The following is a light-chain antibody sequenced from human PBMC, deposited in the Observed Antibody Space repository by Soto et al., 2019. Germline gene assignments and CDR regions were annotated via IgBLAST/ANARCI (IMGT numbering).Light chain of an antibody. CDR1: TSNLGAGYD. V-gene: IGLV1-40*01. CDR3: AAWDDSLNGWV. CDR2: GNR. J-gene: IGLJ3*02. Sequence: QSVLTQPPSVSGAPGQRVTLSCTGNTSNLGAGYDVHWYQQLPGAAPKLVIFGNRNRPSGVPERFSGSKSGTSASLAISGLQSEDEADYYCAAWDDSLNGWVFAGGTKLTVL.